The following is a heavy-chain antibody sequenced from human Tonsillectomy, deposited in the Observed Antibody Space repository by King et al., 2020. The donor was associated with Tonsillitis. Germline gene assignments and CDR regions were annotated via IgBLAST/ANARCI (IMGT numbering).Heavy chain of an antibody. CDR2: IYYSGST. Sequence: VQLQESGPGLVKPSETLSLTCTVSGGSISSYYWSWIRQPPGKGLEWIGYIYYSGSTNYNPSLKSRVTISVDTSKNQFSLKLSSVTAADTAVYYCARRVAPYYDFWSGYAFDIWGQGTMVTVSS. CDR3: ARRVAPYYDFWSGYAFDI. D-gene: IGHD3-3*01. CDR1: GGSISSYY. J-gene: IGHJ3*02. V-gene: IGHV4-59*01.